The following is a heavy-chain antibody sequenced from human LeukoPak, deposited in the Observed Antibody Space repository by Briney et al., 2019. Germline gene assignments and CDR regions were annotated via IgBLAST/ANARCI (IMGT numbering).Heavy chain of an antibody. CDR2: IYHSGST. V-gene: IGHV4-38-2*02. CDR1: GYSISSGYY. J-gene: IGHJ5*02. CDR3: AKYYDFWSGQNWFDP. D-gene: IGHD3-3*01. Sequence: SETLSLTRTVSGYSISSGYYWGWIRQPPGKGLEWIGSIYHSGSTYYNPSLKSRVTISVDTSKNQFSLKLSSVTAADTAVYYCAKYYDFWSGQNWFDPWGQGTLVTVSS.